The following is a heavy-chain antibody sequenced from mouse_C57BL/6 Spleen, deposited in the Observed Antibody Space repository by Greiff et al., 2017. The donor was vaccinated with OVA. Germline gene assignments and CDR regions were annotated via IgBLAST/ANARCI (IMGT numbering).Heavy chain of an antibody. J-gene: IGHJ3*01. CDR1: GYTFTSYW. CDR3: ARWDGGGFAY. Sequence: QVQLQQSGAELVMPGASVKLSCKASGYTFTSYWMHWVKQRPGQGLEWIGEIDPSDSYTNYNQKFKGKSTLTVDKSSSTAYMQLSSLTSEDSAVYYCARWDGGGFAYWGQGTLVTVSA. CDR2: IDPSDSYT. D-gene: IGHD4-1*01. V-gene: IGHV1-69*01.